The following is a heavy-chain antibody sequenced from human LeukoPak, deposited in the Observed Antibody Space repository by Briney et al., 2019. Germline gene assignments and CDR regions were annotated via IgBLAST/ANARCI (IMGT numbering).Heavy chain of an antibody. CDR2: INHSGST. Sequence: SETLSLTCAVYGGSFSGYYWSWIRQPPGKGLEWIGEINHSGSTNYNPSLKSRVTISADTSKNQFSLKLSSVTAADTAVYYCARHALGSYDFWSGYYVGWFDPWGQGTLVTVSS. V-gene: IGHV4-34*01. D-gene: IGHD3-3*01. CDR3: ARHALGSYDFWSGYYVGWFDP. J-gene: IGHJ5*02. CDR1: GGSFSGYY.